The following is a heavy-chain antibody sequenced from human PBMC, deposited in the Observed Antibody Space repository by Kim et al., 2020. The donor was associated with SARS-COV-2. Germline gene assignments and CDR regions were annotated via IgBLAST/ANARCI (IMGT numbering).Heavy chain of an antibody. CDR2: INQSGST. D-gene: IGHD3-3*01. V-gene: IGHV4-34*01. CDR1: GESLNDFS. Sequence: SETLSLSCAVFGESLNDFSWTWIRRSSGKGLEWIGEINQSGSTNYNPSLESRVTISLDTSKNQFSLRVTSVTAADTATYYCARGRVGVVPSPVLGLGPFWKYHYRDVWDKGAPVTVS. J-gene: IGHJ6*03. CDR3: ARGRVGVVPSPVLGLGPFWKYHYRDV.